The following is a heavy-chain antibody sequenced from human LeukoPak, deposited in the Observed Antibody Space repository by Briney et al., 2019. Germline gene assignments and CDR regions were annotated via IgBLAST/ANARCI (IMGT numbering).Heavy chain of an antibody. Sequence: KSGGSLRLSCAASGFTFSNYIMNWVRQAPGKGLEWVSSISSSSSYIYYADSVKGRFTISRDNAKNSLYLQMNSLRAEDTAVYYCVRGVDFWSGYLRYFDYWGQGTLVTVSS. CDR1: GFTFSNYI. V-gene: IGHV3-21*01. J-gene: IGHJ4*02. D-gene: IGHD3-3*01. CDR3: VRGVDFWSGYLRYFDY. CDR2: ISSSSSYI.